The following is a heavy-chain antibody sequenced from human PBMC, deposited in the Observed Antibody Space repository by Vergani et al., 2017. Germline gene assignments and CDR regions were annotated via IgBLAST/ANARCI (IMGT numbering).Heavy chain of an antibody. V-gene: IGHV3-53*01. Sequence: EVQLVESGGGLIQPGGSLRLSCAASGFTVSSNYMSWVRQAPGKGLEWVSVIYSGGSTYYADAVKGRFTISRDNSKHTLYLQLNSLRAEDTAVYYCARDGGFGELLLLDYWGQGTLVTVSS. D-gene: IGHD3-10*01. J-gene: IGHJ4*02. CDR1: GFTVSSNY. CDR2: IYSGGST. CDR3: ARDGGFGELLLLDY.